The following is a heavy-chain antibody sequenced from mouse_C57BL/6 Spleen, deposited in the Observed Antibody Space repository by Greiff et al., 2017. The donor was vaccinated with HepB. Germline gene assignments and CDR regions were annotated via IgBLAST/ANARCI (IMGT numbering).Heavy chain of an antibody. V-gene: IGHV5-4*01. D-gene: IGHD4-1*01. CDR1: GFTFSSYA. CDR3: ARDRDWGYFDY. CDR2: ISDGGSYT. J-gene: IGHJ2*01. Sequence: EVMLVESGGGLVKPGGSLKLSCAASGFTFSSYAMSWVRQTPEKRLEWVATISDGGSYTYYPDNVKGRFTISRDNAKNNLYLQMSHLKSEDTAMYYCARDRDWGYFDYWGQGTTLTVSS.